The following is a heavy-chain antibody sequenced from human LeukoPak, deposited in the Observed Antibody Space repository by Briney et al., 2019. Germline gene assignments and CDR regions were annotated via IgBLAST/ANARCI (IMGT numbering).Heavy chain of an antibody. CDR2: ISGSGGST. D-gene: IGHD3-10*01. Sequence: GGSLRLSCAVSGFTFSSYAMSWVRQAPGKGLEWVSAISGSGGSTYYADSVKGRFTISRDNSKNTLYLQMNSLRAEDTAVYYCAKDRVSYGSGSYDDYWGQGTLVTVSS. J-gene: IGHJ4*02. V-gene: IGHV3-23*01. CDR1: GFTFSSYA. CDR3: AKDRVSYGSGSYDDY.